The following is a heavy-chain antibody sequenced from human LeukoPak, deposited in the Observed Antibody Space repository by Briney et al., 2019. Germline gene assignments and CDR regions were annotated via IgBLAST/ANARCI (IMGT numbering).Heavy chain of an antibody. CDR2: IYYTGST. CDR1: GGSISNTNW. V-gene: IGHV4-4*02. Sequence: PSETLSLTCTVSGGSISNTNWWSWVRQSPGKGLEWIGEIYYTGSTNYNPSLKSRVTISLDKSKNQFSLKLSSATAADTAVYYCARVPGGLRKFDYWGQGTLVTVSS. CDR3: ARVPGGLRKFDY. D-gene: IGHD5-12*01. J-gene: IGHJ4*02.